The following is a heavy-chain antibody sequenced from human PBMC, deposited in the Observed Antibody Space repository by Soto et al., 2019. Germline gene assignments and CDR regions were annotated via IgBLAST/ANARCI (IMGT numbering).Heavy chain of an antibody. CDR2: IFHTGTT. V-gene: IGHV4-38-2*02. CDR1: GGPISSGYH. D-gene: IGHD1-1*01. Sequence: TSETLSLTCTVSGGPISSGYHWAWIRQPPGMRLEWVASIFHTGTTYYNPSLTSRVTISVDTSRNQFSLKLTSVTAADTAVYYCARHRNWKVDYWGQGTLVTVSS. CDR3: ARHRNWKVDY. J-gene: IGHJ4*02.